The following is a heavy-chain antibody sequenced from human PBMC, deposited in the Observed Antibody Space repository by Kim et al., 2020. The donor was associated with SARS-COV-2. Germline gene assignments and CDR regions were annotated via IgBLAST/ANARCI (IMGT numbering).Heavy chain of an antibody. CDR1: GGSFSGYY. Sequence: SETLSLTCAVYGGSFSGYYWSWIRQPPGKGLEWIGEINHSGSTNYNPSLKSRVTISVDTSKNQFSLKLSSVTAADTAVYYCARGAGIFGVVRNLKKFDYWGQGTLVTVSS. CDR3: ARGAGIFGVVRNLKKFDY. CDR2: INHSGST. J-gene: IGHJ4*02. V-gene: IGHV4-34*01. D-gene: IGHD3-3*01.